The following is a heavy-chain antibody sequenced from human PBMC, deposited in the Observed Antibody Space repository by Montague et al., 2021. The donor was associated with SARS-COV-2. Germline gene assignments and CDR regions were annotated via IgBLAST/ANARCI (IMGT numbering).Heavy chain of an antibody. CDR2: INADGNEQ. CDR3: VRGGGSGWPFEN. J-gene: IGHJ4*02. D-gene: IGHD6-19*01. V-gene: IGHV3-7*01. Sequence: SLRLSCAASGFTYRGSWMSWVRQAPGKGLEWVANINADGNEQNYVDSVKGRFTISRDNAQNSLCLRLRSPRVEDTSLYYCVRGGGSGWPFENWGQGALVTVSS. CDR1: GFTYRGSW.